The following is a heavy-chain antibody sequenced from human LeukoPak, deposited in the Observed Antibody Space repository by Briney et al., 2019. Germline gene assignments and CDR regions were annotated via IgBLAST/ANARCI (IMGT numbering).Heavy chain of an antibody. D-gene: IGHD3-9*01. CDR2: INHSGST. CDR3: ARGPPQYYDILTGYYPD. Sequence: SETLSLTCAVYGGSFSGYYWSWIRQPPGKGLEWIGEINHSGSTNYNPSLKSRVTISVDTSKNQFSLKLSSVTAADTAVYYCARGPPQYYDILTGYYPDWGQGTLVTLSS. CDR1: GGSFSGYY. V-gene: IGHV4-34*01. J-gene: IGHJ4*02.